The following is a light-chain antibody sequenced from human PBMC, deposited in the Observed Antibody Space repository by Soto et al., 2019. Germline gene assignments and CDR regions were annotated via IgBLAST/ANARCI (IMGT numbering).Light chain of an antibody. J-gene: IGKJ3*01. CDR1: QSLIHSDGNTF. CDR3: MQGRHWPYT. CDR2: HVS. V-gene: IGKV2-30*02. Sequence: DVVVTQSPLSLSVTLGQPASISCRSSQSLIHSDGNTFLHWFQQRPGQSPRRLIYHVSTRDSGVPDRFGGSGSGTDFTLEISRVEAEDVAIYYCMQGRHWPYTFGPGTTVDIK.